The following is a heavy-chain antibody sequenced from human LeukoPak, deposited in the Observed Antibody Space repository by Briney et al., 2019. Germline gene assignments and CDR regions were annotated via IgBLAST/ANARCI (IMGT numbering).Heavy chain of an antibody. Sequence: GESLKISCKGSGYSFTSYWIGWVRQMPGKGLEWMGIIYPGDSDTRYSPSFQGQVTISADKSISTAYLQWSSLKASGTAMYYCARHISENYYYYYYMDVWGKGTTVTVSS. CDR1: GYSFTSYW. V-gene: IGHV5-51*01. D-gene: IGHD3-3*02. CDR2: IYPGDSDT. CDR3: ARHISENYYYYYYMDV. J-gene: IGHJ6*03.